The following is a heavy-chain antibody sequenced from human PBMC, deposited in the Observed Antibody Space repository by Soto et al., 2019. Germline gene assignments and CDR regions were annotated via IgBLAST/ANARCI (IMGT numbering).Heavy chain of an antibody. J-gene: IGHJ4*02. CDR1: GFNFRSYG. V-gene: IGHV3-30*18. D-gene: IGHD5-18*01. CDR3: AKERMGRGDRYTAMVRGPRFAY. CDR2: ISDDGTNK. Sequence: PGGSLRLSCAASGFNFRSYGMSWVRQAPGKGLEWVAVISDDGTNKDYADSVKGRFTISRDNSKNTLYLRMNSLRAEDTAVYYCAKERMGRGDRYTAMVRGPRFAYWGQGTLVTVSS.